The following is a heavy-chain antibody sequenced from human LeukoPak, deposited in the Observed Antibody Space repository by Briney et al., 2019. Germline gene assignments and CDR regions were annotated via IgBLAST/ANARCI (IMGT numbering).Heavy chain of an antibody. J-gene: IGHJ4*02. V-gene: IGHV1-46*01. CDR2: INPSGGST. CDR1: GYNLTSYY. Sequence: ASVKVSCKASGYNLTSYYIHWVRQAPGQGLEWMGVINPSGGSTSYTHKFQGRLTMTRDTSTSTVYMELSSLRSEDTAVYYCARDVAREFDYWGQGTLVTVSS. D-gene: IGHD5-24*01. CDR3: ARDVAREFDY.